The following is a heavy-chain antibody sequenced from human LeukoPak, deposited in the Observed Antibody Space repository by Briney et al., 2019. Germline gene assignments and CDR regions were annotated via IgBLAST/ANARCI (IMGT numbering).Heavy chain of an antibody. CDR2: IYTSGST. CDR1: GGSISSGSYY. V-gene: IGHV4-61*02. D-gene: IGHD5-18*01. Sequence: PSQTLSLTCTVSGGSISSGSYYWSWIRQPAGKGLEWIGRIYTSGSTNYNPSLKSRVTISVDTSKNQFSLKLSSVTAADTAVYYCARFPGYSYGPHFDYWGQGTLGTVSS. CDR3: ARFPGYSYGPHFDY. J-gene: IGHJ4*02.